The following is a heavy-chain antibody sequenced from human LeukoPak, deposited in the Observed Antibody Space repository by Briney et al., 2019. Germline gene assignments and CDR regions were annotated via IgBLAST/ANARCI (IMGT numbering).Heavy chain of an antibody. CDR1: GFPFSSYA. CDR2: LSYDGSNK. Sequence: GGPLILSCAAPGFPFSSYAVHWVRRAPGKGLEWVALLSYDGSNKYYADSVKGRFTISRDNGKNTLYLQMNSLRADDTAVYYCARGAPPGDFWSGYYTAFDIWGQGTMVTVSS. CDR3: ARGAPPGDFWSGYYTAFDI. D-gene: IGHD3-3*01. J-gene: IGHJ3*02. V-gene: IGHV3-30*04.